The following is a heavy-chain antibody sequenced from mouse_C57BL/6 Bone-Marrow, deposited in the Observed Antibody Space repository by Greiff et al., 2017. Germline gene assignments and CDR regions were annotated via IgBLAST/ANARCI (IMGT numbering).Heavy chain of an antibody. Sequence: EVMLQQSGPELVKPGASVKISCKASGYTFTDYYMNWVKQSHGKSLEWIGDINPNNGGTSYNQKFKGKATLTVDKSSSTAYMELRSLTSEDSAVYYCARDYYGSSYRFDVWGTGTTVTVSS. CDR2: INPNNGGT. J-gene: IGHJ1*03. V-gene: IGHV1-26*01. D-gene: IGHD1-1*01. CDR3: ARDYYGSSYRFDV. CDR1: GYTFTDYY.